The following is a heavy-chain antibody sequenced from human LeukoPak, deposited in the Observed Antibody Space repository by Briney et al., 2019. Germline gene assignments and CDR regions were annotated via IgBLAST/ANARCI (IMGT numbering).Heavy chain of an antibody. J-gene: IGHJ5*02. V-gene: IGHV4-38-2*02. CDR2: IYHSGST. CDR1: GYSISSGYY. Sequence: SETLSLTCSVSGYSISSGYYWVWIRQPPGKGLEWIGNIYHSGSTSYNPSLKSRVTISVDTSKNQFSLKLNSVTAADTAMYYCARDLGANYPVDPWGQGTLVTVSA. D-gene: IGHD4/OR15-4a*01. CDR3: ARDLGANYPVDP.